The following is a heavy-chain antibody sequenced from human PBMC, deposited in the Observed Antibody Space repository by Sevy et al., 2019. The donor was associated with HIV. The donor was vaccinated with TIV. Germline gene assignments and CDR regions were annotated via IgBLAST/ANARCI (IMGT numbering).Heavy chain of an antibody. J-gene: IGHJ4*02. CDR2: ISYDGSNK. CDR1: GFTFSSYA. CDR3: ASPSGWYDY. V-gene: IGHV3-30-3*01. Sequence: GGSLRLSCAASGFTFSSYAMHWVRQAPGKGLEGVAVISYDGSNKYYADSVKGRFTISRDNSKNTLYLQMNSLRAEDTAVYYCASPSGWYDYWGQGTLVTVSS. D-gene: IGHD6-19*01.